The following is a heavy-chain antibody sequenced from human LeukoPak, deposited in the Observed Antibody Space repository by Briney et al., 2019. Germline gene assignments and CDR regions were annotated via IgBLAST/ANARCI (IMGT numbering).Heavy chain of an antibody. CDR2: IFYTGIT. D-gene: IGHD6-6*01. V-gene: IGHV4-59*08. J-gene: IGHJ4*01. CDR1: GGSISNNY. CDR3: ARRGSIAGGIDY. Sequence: SETLSLTCTVSGGSISNNYRGWIRQPPGKGLEWIGYIFYTGITNYNPSLKSRVTISVDTSKNQFSLRLTSVTAADTAVYYCARRGSIAGGIDYWXXXXXVTXST.